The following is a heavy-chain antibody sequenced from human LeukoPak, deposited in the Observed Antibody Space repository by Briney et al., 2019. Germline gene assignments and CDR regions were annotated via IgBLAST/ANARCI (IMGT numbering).Heavy chain of an antibody. V-gene: IGHV4-4*02. J-gene: IGHJ4*02. CDR1: GGSISSSNW. CDR3: ARVRGDSSGWVDY. Sequence: SGTLSLTCAVSGGSISSSNWWSWVRQPPGKGLEWIGEIYHSGSTNYNPSLKSRVTISVDKSKNQFSLKLSSVTAADTAVYYCARVRGDSSGWVDYWGQGTLVTVSS. CDR2: IYHSGST. D-gene: IGHD6-19*01.